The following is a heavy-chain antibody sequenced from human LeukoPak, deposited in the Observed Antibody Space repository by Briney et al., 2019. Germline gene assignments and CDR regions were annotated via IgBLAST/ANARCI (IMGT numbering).Heavy chain of an antibody. D-gene: IGHD5-12*01. CDR1: GFTFSSYW. CDR2: IKEDGSEK. CDR3: TRDSGYNAFDI. Sequence: PGGSLRLSCAASGFTFSSYWMSWVRQVPGKGLEWVANIKEDGSEKYYVDSVKGRFTISRDNAKNSLYLQMNSLRGEDTAVYYCTRDSGYNAFDIWGQGTMVTVSS. J-gene: IGHJ3*02. V-gene: IGHV3-7*01.